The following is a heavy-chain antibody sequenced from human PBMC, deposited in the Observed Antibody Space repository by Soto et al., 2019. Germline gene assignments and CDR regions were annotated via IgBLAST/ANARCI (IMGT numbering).Heavy chain of an antibody. CDR2: INHSGST. V-gene: IGHV4-34*01. CDR3: ARHRGVDSSGFYYFDY. D-gene: IGHD3-22*01. J-gene: IGHJ4*02. CDR1: GGSFSGYY. Sequence: PSETLSLTCAVYGGSFSGYYWSWIRQPPGKGLEWIGEINHSGSTNYNPSLKSRVTISVDTSKNQFSLKLSSVTAADTAVYYCARHRGVDSSGFYYFDYWGQGTLVTVSS.